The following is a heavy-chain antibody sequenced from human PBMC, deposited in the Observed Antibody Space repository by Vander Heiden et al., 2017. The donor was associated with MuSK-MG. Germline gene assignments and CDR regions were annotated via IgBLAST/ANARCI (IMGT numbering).Heavy chain of an antibody. CDR3: AREQTPYDSSGYYYVH. Sequence: QVQLVQSGAEVKKPGASVTVSCKASGYTFTSYAMHWVRQAPGQRLEWMGWINAGNGNTKYSQKFQGRVTITRDTSASTAYMELSSLRSEDTAVYYCAREQTPYDSSGYYYVHWGQGTLVTVSS. CDR2: INAGNGNT. V-gene: IGHV1-3*01. CDR1: GYTFTSYA. J-gene: IGHJ4*02. D-gene: IGHD3-22*01.